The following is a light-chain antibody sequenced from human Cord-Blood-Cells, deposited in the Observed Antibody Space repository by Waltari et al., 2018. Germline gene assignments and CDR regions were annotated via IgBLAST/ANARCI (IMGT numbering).Light chain of an antibody. CDR2: WAS. CDR1: QSVLYSSNNKTY. Sequence: DIVMTQSPDSLAVSLGERATINCKSSQSVLYSSNNKTYLAWYQQKPGQPPKLLIYWASTRESGVPDRFSGSRSGTDFTLTISSLQAEDVAVYYCQQYYSTPRTFGQGTKVEIK. J-gene: IGKJ1*01. V-gene: IGKV4-1*01. CDR3: QQYYSTPRT.